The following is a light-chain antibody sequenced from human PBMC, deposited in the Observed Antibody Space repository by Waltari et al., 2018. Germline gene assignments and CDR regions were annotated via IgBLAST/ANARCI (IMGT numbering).Light chain of an antibody. CDR1: QSVLYSPNNKNY. Sequence: DIVMTQSPDSLAVSLGERATINCKSSQSVLYSPNNKNYLAWYQQKPGQPPKMLIYWASTRESGVPDRFSGSGSGTDFTLTISSLQAEDVAVYYCQQCYTIPVTFGQGTKVEIK. V-gene: IGKV4-1*01. CDR3: QQCYTIPVT. J-gene: IGKJ1*01. CDR2: WAS.